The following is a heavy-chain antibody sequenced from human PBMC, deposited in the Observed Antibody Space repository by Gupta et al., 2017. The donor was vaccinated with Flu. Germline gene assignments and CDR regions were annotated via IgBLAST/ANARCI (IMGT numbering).Heavy chain of an antibody. CDR1: GFTFDHYA. V-gene: IGHV3-9*01. Sequence: EVQLVESGGGLVQPGRSLRLSCAASGFTFDHYAMHWVRQAPGKGLEWVSGISWNSGFIGYADSVKGRFTISRDNAKNSLYLQMNSLRAEDTALYHCAKDMSRSSLGYYYGMDVWGQGTTVTVSS. J-gene: IGHJ6*02. CDR2: ISWNSGFI. D-gene: IGHD6-6*01. CDR3: AKDMSRSSLGYYYGMDV.